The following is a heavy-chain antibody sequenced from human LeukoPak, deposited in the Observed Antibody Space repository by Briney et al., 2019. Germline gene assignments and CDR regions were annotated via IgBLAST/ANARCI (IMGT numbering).Heavy chain of an antibody. J-gene: IGHJ4*02. Sequence: NPGGSLRLSCAASGFTFSSYSMNWVRQAPGKGLEWVSSISSSSSYIYYADSVKGRFTISRDNAKNSLYLQMNSLRAEDTAVYHCARDTAEITMIVSPFDYWGQGTLVTVSS. CDR1: GFTFSSYS. D-gene: IGHD3-22*01. V-gene: IGHV3-21*01. CDR2: ISSSSSYI. CDR3: ARDTAEITMIVSPFDY.